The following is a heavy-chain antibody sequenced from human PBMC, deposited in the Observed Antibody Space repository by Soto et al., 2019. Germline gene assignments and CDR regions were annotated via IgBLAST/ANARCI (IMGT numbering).Heavy chain of an antibody. J-gene: IGHJ2*01. V-gene: IGHV4-34*01. CDR3: AGGPRYWSFAL. CDR1: GGSSRAYH. CDR2: FSYSGSL. D-gene: IGHD1-20*01. Sequence: EALSLTWSVYGGSSRAYHWSWIRQSPGEGLEWIGEFSYSGSLNYNPSLKRRVAVSLDTSTDHFSLTMTSVTAADTGVYFCAGGPRYWSFALWGRGTLV.